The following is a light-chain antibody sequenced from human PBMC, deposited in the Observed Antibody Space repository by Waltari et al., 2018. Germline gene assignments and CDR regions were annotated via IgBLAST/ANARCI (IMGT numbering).Light chain of an antibody. CDR1: PSVLYSPNNKNY. J-gene: IGKJ2*01. CDR3: QQYYSTPYT. V-gene: IGKV4-1*01. Sequence: DIVMTQSPDSLAVSLGERATINCKSSPSVLYSPNNKNYLAWYQEKPGQPPKLLIYWATTRESGVPDRFSGSGSGTDFNLTISSLPAGDVAVYYCQQYYSTPYTFGQGTKLEIK. CDR2: WAT.